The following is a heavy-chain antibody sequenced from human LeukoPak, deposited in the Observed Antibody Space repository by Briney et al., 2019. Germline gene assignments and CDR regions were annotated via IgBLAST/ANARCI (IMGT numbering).Heavy chain of an antibody. D-gene: IGHD1-26*01. J-gene: IGHJ4*02. V-gene: IGHV4-59*01. CDR1: GDSISSYY. Sequence: SETLSLTCTVSGDSISSYYWTCIRQPPGKGLEWIGYIYYSGTTNYNPSLKSRVTISIDTSRNQFSLKLSSVTAADTAVYYCASGRPLGFDYWGQGTMVTVSS. CDR2: IYYSGTT. CDR3: ASGRPLGFDY.